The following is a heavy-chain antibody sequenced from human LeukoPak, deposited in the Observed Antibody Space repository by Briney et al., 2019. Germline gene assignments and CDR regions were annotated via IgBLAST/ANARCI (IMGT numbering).Heavy chain of an antibody. J-gene: IGHJ3*02. D-gene: IGHD3-3*01. Sequence: SETLSLTCAVSGYSISSGYYWGWIRQPPGKGLEWIGSIYHSGSTYYNPSLKSRVTISVDTSKNQFSLNLSSVTAADTAVYYCARMRRYYDFWSGYVDGFDIWGQGTMVTVSS. CDR2: IYHSGST. V-gene: IGHV4-38-2*01. CDR1: GYSISSGYY. CDR3: ARMRRYYDFWSGYVDGFDI.